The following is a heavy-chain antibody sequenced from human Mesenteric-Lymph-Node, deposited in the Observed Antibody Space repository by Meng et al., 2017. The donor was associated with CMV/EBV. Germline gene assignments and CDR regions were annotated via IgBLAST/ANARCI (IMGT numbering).Heavy chain of an antibody. CDR3: ARGNRRGYYYGDY. CDR2: IITMFGSS. V-gene: IGHV1-69*05. J-gene: IGHJ4*02. Sequence: KAAGGIFTSYTVSRVGQEAGKGREGRGGIITMFGSSNYAQQFEGRVTISTDESTSTAYRELSSLRSEDTAVYYCARGNRRGYYYGDYWGQGTLVTVSS. CDR1: GGIFTSYT. D-gene: IGHD3-22*01.